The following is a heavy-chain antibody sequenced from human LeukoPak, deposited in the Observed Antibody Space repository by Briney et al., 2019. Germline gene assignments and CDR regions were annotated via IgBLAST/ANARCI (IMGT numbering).Heavy chain of an antibody. Sequence: ASVKVSCKASGYTFTSYDINWVRPATGQGLEWMGWMNPNSGNTGYAQKFQGRVTMTRNTSISTAYMELSSLRSEDTAVYYCARAFPGYSSGWYNWFDPWGQGTLVTVSS. CDR1: GYTFTSYD. CDR2: MNPNSGNT. D-gene: IGHD6-19*01. CDR3: ARAFPGYSSGWYNWFDP. J-gene: IGHJ5*02. V-gene: IGHV1-8*01.